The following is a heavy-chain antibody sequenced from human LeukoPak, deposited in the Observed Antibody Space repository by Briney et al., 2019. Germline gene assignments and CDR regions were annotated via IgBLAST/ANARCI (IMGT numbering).Heavy chain of an antibody. Sequence: GGSLGLSCAASGFTFSSYSMNWVRQAPGKGLEWVSSISSSSSYIYYADSVKGRFTISRDNAKNSLYLQMNSLRAEDTAVYYCARGGHDSSGYYLLYFDYWGQGTLVTVSS. V-gene: IGHV3-21*01. D-gene: IGHD3-22*01. CDR2: ISSSSSYI. CDR3: ARGGHDSSGYYLLYFDY. J-gene: IGHJ4*02. CDR1: GFTFSSYS.